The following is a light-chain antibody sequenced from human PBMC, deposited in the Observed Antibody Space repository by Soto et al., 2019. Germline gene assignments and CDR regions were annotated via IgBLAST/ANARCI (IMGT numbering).Light chain of an antibody. J-gene: IGKJ1*01. V-gene: IGKV1-5*01. Sequence: DIQMTHSPSTLSASVGDRVTITCRASQSVRGSLAWYQQQPGKAPKLLIYDVSNLESGVPSRFSAFGSGTEFTLSISSLQPDDFGTYYCQQFYMGWTFGQGTRVDLK. CDR3: QQFYMGWT. CDR1: QSVRGS. CDR2: DVS.